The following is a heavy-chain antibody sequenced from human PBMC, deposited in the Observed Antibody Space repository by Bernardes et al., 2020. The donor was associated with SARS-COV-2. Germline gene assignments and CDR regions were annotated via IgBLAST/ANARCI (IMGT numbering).Heavy chain of an antibody. CDR1: GFTFSSYA. CDR2: ISGSGGST. D-gene: IGHD3-22*01. V-gene: IGHV3-23*01. Sequence: GGSLRLSCAASGFTFSSYAMSWVRQAPGKGLEWVSAISGSGGSTYYADSVKGRFTISRDNSMNTLYLQMNSLRAEDTAVYYCAKDHDYYDSSGYYYGAYFDYWGQGTLVTVSS. J-gene: IGHJ4*02. CDR3: AKDHDYYDSSGYYYGAYFDY.